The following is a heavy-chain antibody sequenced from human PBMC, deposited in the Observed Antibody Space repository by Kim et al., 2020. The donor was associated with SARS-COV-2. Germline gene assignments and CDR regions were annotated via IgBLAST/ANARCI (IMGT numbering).Heavy chain of an antibody. Sequence: SETLSLTCTVSGGSISSYYWSWIRQPPGKGLEWIGYIYYSGSTNYNPSLKRRVTISVDTSKNQFSLKLSSVTAADTAVYYCARDRKDTNYYYGMDVWGQGTTVTVSS. D-gene: IGHD2-15*01. CDR3: ARDRKDTNYYYGMDV. CDR2: IYYSGST. J-gene: IGHJ6*02. V-gene: IGHV4-59*01. CDR1: GGSISSYY.